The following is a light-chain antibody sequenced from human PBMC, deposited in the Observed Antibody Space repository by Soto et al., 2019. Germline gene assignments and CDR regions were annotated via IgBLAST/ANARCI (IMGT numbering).Light chain of an antibody. CDR3: QQRTNWPSIT. V-gene: IGKV3-11*01. CDR2: EAS. J-gene: IGKJ5*01. CDR1: QSVTSY. Sequence: EIVLTQSPATLSLSPGEVATLSCRASQSVTSYLAWHQQKPGQAPRLLIYEASNRATGIPARFSGSGSGTEFTLTINNLAPEDFAVYYCQQRTNWPSITFGQGTRLEIK.